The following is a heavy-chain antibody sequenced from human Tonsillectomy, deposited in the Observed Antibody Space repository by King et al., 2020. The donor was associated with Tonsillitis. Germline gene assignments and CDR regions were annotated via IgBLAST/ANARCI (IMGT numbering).Heavy chain of an antibody. D-gene: IGHD3-3*02. V-gene: IGHV1-8*01. CDR1: GYTFTSYD. J-gene: IGHJ6*02. Sequence: VQLVESGAEVKKPGASVKVSCKASGYTFTSYDINWVRQATGQGLEWMGWMNPNSGNTGYAQKFQGRVTMTRNTSISTAYMELSSLRSEDTAVYYCARDARIRILGGVDGLSGMDVWGQGTTVTVSS. CDR2: MNPNSGNT. CDR3: ARDARIRILGGVDGLSGMDV.